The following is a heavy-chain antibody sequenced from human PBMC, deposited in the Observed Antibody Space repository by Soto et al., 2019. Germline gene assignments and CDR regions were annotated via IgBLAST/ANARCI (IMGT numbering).Heavy chain of an antibody. CDR1: GFSFNGYA. Sequence: EEQLLQSGGGLVQPGGSLRLSCAASGFSFNGYAMSWIRQAPGKGLEWVSGISASGASIHYADSVKGRFIVSRDNSNKALYLQMSSLRVEDTAMYYCTKDLVVVSTIPHLWGQGTRVTVSS. CDR2: ISASGASI. V-gene: IGHV3-23*01. D-gene: IGHD5-12*01. J-gene: IGHJ5*02. CDR3: TKDLVVVSTIPHL.